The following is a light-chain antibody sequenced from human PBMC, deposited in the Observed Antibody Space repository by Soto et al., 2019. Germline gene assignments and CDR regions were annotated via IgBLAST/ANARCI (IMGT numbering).Light chain of an antibody. J-gene: IGKJ1*01. CDR1: ETVRSN. V-gene: IGKV3D-15*01. CDR2: AAT. CDR3: QQYNTWWT. Sequence: RVMTQSPDTLSVSPGERATLSCRASETVRSNLAWYQQKQGQATRLLIYAATTRATSIPAMFIGNGSGKEFPLTISSLQSEDFAVYYCQQYNTWWTFGQGTKVEIK.